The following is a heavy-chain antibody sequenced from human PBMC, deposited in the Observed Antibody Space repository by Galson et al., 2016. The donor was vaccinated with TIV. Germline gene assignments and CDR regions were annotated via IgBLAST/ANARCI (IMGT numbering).Heavy chain of an antibody. V-gene: IGHV1-69*02. J-gene: IGHJ1*01. Sequence: SVKVSCKASGGTFNSCTISWVRQAPGQGLEWMGTIVPTLGITNYAQKFQGRVTITADKSTTTAYMELSSLRSEDTAMYYCARLDTSSWYGYFQYRGQGTLVTVSS. CDR3: ARLDTSSWYGYFQY. D-gene: IGHD6-13*01. CDR2: IVPTLGIT. CDR1: GGTFNSCT.